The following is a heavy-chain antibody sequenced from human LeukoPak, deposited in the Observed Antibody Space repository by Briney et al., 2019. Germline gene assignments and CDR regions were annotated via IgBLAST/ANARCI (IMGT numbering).Heavy chain of an antibody. CDR2: IYHSGST. CDR3: ARDICGYNYGCFDS. D-gene: IGHD5-18*01. V-gene: IGHV4-38-2*02. CDR1: GYSISSGYY. Sequence: PSETLSLTCTVSGYSISSGYYWGWIRQPPGKGLEWIGSIYHSGSTYYNPSLKSRVTISVDTSKNQFSLKLSSVTAADTAVYYCARDICGYNYGCFDSWGQGTLVTVSS. J-gene: IGHJ4*02.